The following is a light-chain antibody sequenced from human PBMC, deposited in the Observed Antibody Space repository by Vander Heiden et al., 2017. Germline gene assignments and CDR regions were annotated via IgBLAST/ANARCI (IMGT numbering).Light chain of an antibody. Sequence: DMVMTQSPDSLAVSLGERATIHGKSSQSVLYSSNNKSYLAWYQQKPGQPPKLLIYLASTLESGVPDRFSGSGSGTDFTLTISSLQAEDVAVYYCQQYYSTPLTFGGGTKVEIK. CDR1: QSVLYSSNNKSY. CDR3: QQYYSTPLT. J-gene: IGKJ4*01. V-gene: IGKV4-1*01. CDR2: LAS.